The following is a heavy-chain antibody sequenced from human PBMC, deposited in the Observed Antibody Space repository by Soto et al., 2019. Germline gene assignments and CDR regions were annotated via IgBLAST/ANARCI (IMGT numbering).Heavy chain of an antibody. CDR2: ISGNSGTT. CDR1: GFTFSNYA. Sequence: EVQLLESGGGLVQPGGSLRLSCAASGFTFSNYAMTWVRQAPGKGLEWVSFISGNSGTTYFADSVKGRFTISRDNSKSTLYLQMNSLRAEDTAVYYYAKASSISWGVFDYWGQGTLITVSS. V-gene: IGHV3-23*01. CDR3: AKASSISWGVFDY. J-gene: IGHJ4*02. D-gene: IGHD6-13*01.